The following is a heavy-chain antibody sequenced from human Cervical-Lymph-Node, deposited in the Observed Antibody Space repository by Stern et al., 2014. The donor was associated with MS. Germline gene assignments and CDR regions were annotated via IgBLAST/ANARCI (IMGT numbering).Heavy chain of an antibody. D-gene: IGHD2-8*02. V-gene: IGHV4-39*01. CDR1: GDSISSYTHY. J-gene: IGHJ4*02. CDR3: AKHACTGAACPFDL. CDR2: VYYSGAT. Sequence: QVQLQESGPGLVKPSETLSLTCAVSGDSISSYTHYWAWIRQPPGKGLEWIGSVYYSGATYSTPSLKSPVTISVYTSKNPFPLGLTSATAADTAVYYCAKHACTGAACPFDLWGQGTLVTVSS.